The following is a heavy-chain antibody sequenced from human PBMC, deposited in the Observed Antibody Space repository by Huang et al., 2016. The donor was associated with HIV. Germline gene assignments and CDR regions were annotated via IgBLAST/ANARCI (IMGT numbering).Heavy chain of an antibody. CDR1: GFTFSSYW. J-gene: IGHJ4*02. CDR3: VRDPRIQSWLNYFDY. Sequence: EVQLVESGGGLVQPGGSLRLSCAASGFTFSSYWMHWVRQAPGKGLVGVSRIKSEGRRSGYADSVKGRFTISRDNAKNTLYLQMNSLRAEDTAVYYCVRDPRIQSWLNYFDYWGQGTLVSVSS. D-gene: IGHD3-22*01. V-gene: IGHV3-74*01. CDR2: IKSEGRRS.